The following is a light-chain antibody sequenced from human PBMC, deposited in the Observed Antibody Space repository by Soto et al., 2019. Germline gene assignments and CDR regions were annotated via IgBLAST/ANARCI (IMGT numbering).Light chain of an antibody. CDR3: QQSYRTPPI. CDR1: QNIGNY. CDR2: VAS. V-gene: IGKV1-39*01. J-gene: IGKJ2*01. Sequence: DIQMTQSPSSLSASVGDRVTITCRASQNIGNYLNWFHQRPGKAPKLLIYVASRLGSGVPSRFSGSGYGTDFTLTISSLQPEDSATYYCQQSYRTPPIFRQGTRLEI.